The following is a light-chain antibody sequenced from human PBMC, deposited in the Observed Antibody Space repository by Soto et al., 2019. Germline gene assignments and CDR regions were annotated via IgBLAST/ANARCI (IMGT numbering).Light chain of an antibody. V-gene: IGKV2-30*01. J-gene: IGKJ2*01. Sequence: VVMTQSPLSLPVTLGQPASISCKSSQTFVYREGNTYLNWIQQRPGQSPRRLIYQVSYRDSGVPDRFSGSGSGTNFTLKISRVEAEDVGVYYCVQGTHWPPFTFSQGTKLEIK. CDR1: QTFVYREGNTY. CDR2: QVS. CDR3: VQGTHWPPFT.